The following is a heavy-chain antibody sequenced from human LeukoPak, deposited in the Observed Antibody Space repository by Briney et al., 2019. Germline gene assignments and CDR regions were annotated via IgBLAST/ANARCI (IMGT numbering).Heavy chain of an antibody. Sequence: GESLKISCKGSGYSFTSYWIGWVRQMPGKGPEWMGIIYPGDSDTTYSPSFQGQVTISADKSISTAYLQWSSLKASDTAMYYCARAGIAVAGTSWFDPWGQGTLVTVSS. CDR3: ARAGIAVAGTSWFDP. D-gene: IGHD6-19*01. CDR2: IYPGDSDT. J-gene: IGHJ5*02. CDR1: GYSFTSYW. V-gene: IGHV5-51*01.